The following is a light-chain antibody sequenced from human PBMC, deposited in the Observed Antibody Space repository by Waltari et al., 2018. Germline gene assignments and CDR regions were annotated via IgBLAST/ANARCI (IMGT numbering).Light chain of an antibody. CDR2: DVS. CDR3: SSYISSSTLEL. J-gene: IGLJ2*01. Sequence: QSALTQPASVSGSPGQSLTLSCTGTSSDVGGYNYVSWYQQHPGKAPKLIIYDVSNRPSGVSNRFSGSKSGNTASLTISGLQAEDEADYYCSSYISSSTLELFGGGTSLTVL. V-gene: IGLV2-14*03. CDR1: SSDVGGYNY.